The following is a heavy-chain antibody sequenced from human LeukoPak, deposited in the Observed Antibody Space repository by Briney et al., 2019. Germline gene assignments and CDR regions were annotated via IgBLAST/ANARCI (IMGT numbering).Heavy chain of an antibody. V-gene: IGHV3-30*18. CDR1: GFTFGDYV. CDR2: ISIDGNNK. J-gene: IGHJ4*02. Sequence: PGGSLRLSCAASGFTFGDYVMHWVRQAPGKGLEWVAVISIDGNNKYYGDSVKGRFTISRDNSKNTLYLQINSLRPEDTAVYYCAKDQSQWGQGPLVIVSS. CDR3: AKDQSQ.